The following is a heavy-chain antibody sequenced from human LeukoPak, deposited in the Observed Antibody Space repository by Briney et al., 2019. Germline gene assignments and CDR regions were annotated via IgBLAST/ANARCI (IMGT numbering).Heavy chain of an antibody. CDR2: IYYSGST. D-gene: IGHD3-22*01. CDR3: ARDISGYNNWFDP. J-gene: IGHJ5*02. CDR1: GGSISSSSYY. Sequence: SETLSLTCTVSGGSISSSSYYWGWIRQPPGKGLEWIGSIYYSGSTYYNPSLKSRVTISVDTSKNQFSLKLSSVTAADTAVYYCARDISGYNNWFDPWGQGTLVTVSS. V-gene: IGHV4-39*07.